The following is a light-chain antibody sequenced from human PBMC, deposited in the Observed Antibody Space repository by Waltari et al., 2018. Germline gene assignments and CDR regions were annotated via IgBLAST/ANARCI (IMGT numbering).Light chain of an antibody. V-gene: IGKV4-1*01. CDR2: WAS. J-gene: IGKJ1*01. Sequence: IVMTQSPDSLAVSLGERATINCKSSQSVLYSSNNKNYLAWYQQKPGQPPKLLIYWASTRESVVPDRFSGSGSGTDFTLTISSLQAEDVAVYYCQQYYSTPQTFGQGTKVEIK. CDR1: QSVLYSSNNKNY. CDR3: QQYYSTPQT.